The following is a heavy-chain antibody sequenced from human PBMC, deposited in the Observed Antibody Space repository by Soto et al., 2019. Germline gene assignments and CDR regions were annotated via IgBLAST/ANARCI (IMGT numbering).Heavy chain of an antibody. CDR3: AKGPLYSSGWSFDY. CDR1: GFTFSSYG. J-gene: IGHJ4*02. CDR2: ISYDGSNK. V-gene: IGHV3-30*18. D-gene: IGHD6-19*01. Sequence: SLRLSCAASGFTFSSYGMHWVRQAPGKGLEWVAVISYDGSNKYYADSVKGRFTISRDNSKNTLYLQMNSLRAEDTAVYYCAKGPLYSSGWSFDYWGQGTLVTVSS.